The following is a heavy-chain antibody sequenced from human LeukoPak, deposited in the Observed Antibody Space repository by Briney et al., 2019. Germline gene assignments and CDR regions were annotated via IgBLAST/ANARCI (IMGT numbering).Heavy chain of an antibody. CDR3: ARGDRDGYKP. J-gene: IGHJ4*02. V-gene: IGHV3-30*19. CDR2: MSYDGSHK. D-gene: IGHD5-24*01. Sequence: GGSLRLSCAASGFTFSSYGMHWVRQAPGKGLEWVAAMSYDGSHKYYADSVEGRFTISRDNSKSTVYLQMNSLKPEDTAVYYCARGDRDGYKPWGQGTLVTVSS. CDR1: GFTFSSYG.